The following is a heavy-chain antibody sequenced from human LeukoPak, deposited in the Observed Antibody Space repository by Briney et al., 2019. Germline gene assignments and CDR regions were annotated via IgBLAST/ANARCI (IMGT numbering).Heavy chain of an antibody. CDR2: IYYSGST. D-gene: IGHD1-26*01. Sequence: SETLSLTCTVSGGSVSSGSYYWSWIRQPPGKGLEWVGYIYYSGSTKYNPSLKSRVTISIDTSKNQCSRKLSSVTAADTAMYYCAGVVGGSYSMDVWGQGTTVTVSS. V-gene: IGHV4-61*01. CDR3: AGVVGGSYSMDV. CDR1: GGSVSSGSYY. J-gene: IGHJ6*03.